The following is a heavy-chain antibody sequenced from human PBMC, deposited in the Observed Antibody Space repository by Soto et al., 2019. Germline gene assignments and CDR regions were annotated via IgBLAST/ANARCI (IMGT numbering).Heavy chain of an antibody. Sequence: QVQLQQWGAGLLKPSETLSLNCAVTGGSLRGSYWSWIRQPPGKGLEWIGEVKDGGHTNYSPSLRGRVTISSDTSTNQFSLRLNSVTAADTGVYYCERGQEGVVATHWDQGSLVTVSS. V-gene: IGHV4-34*01. D-gene: IGHD5-12*01. J-gene: IGHJ4*02. CDR1: GGSLRGSY. CDR2: VKDGGHT. CDR3: ERGQEGVVATH.